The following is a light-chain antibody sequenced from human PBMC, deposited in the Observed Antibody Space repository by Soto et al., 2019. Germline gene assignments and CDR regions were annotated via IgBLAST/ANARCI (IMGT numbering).Light chain of an antibody. CDR2: EVR. CDR1: SSDVGGYNY. Sequence: QSVLTQPASVSGSPGQSITISCTGTSSDVGGYNYVSWYQQHPGKAPKLMIYEVRNRPSGVSNRFSGSKSGNTASLTISGLQAEDEADYYCSSYTTTNTLVFGTGTKVTVL. V-gene: IGLV2-14*01. CDR3: SSYTTTNTLV. J-gene: IGLJ1*01.